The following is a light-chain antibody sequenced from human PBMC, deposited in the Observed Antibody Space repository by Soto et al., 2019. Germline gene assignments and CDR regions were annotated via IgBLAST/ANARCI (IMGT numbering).Light chain of an antibody. Sequence: EIVLTQSPATLSLSPGERATLSCRASQSVRSNLAWYQQKPGQAPRLLIYDAPNRATAIPGRFSGSGSGTDFTLTISNLEPEDFAVYYCQQRSNWPWTFGQGAKVEIK. V-gene: IGKV3-11*01. CDR1: QSVRSN. CDR2: DAP. CDR3: QQRSNWPWT. J-gene: IGKJ1*01.